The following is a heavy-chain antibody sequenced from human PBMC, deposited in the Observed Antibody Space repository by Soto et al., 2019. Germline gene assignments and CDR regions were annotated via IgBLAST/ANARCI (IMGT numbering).Heavy chain of an antibody. Sequence: EVQLVESGGGLVQPGGSLRLSCVASGFTFNIYWMHWVRQAPGKGLEWVSRIDNDGSATTYADSVKGRFTISRDNAKNTLFLQMNTLRVDDTAVYYCARDNWNSYWGQVTLITGSS. CDR3: ARDNWNSY. J-gene: IGHJ4*02. CDR2: IDNDGSAT. V-gene: IGHV3-74*01. CDR1: GFTFNIYW. D-gene: IGHD1-1*01.